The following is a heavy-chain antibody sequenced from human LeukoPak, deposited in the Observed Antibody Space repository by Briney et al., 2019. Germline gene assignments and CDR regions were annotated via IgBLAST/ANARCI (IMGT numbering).Heavy chain of an antibody. CDR1: GFTFSSYA. Sequence: PGRSLRLSCAASGFTFSSYAMHWVRQAPGKGLEWVAVISYDGSNKYYADSVKGRFTISRDNSKNTLYLQMNSLRAEDTAVYYCARDWGYCSGGSCSSHGAFDIWGQGTMVTVSS. CDR2: ISYDGSNK. V-gene: IGHV3-30-3*01. J-gene: IGHJ3*02. CDR3: ARDWGYCSGGSCSSHGAFDI. D-gene: IGHD2-15*01.